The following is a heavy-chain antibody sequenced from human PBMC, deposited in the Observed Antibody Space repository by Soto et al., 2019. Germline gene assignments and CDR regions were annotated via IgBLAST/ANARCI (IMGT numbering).Heavy chain of an antibody. Sequence: LRLSCAASGFTFSSYGMHWVRQAPGKGLEWVAVISYYGSNKYYADSVKGRFTISRDNSKNTLYLQMNSLRAEDTAVYYCAKSWQWMAHDAFDIWGQGTMVTVS. D-gene: IGHD6-19*01. CDR1: GFTFSSYG. CDR2: ISYYGSNK. V-gene: IGHV3-30*18. J-gene: IGHJ3*02. CDR3: AKSWQWMAHDAFDI.